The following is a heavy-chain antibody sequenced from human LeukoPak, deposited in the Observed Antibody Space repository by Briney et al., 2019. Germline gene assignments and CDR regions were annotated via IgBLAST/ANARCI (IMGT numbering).Heavy chain of an antibody. V-gene: IGHV1-18*01. CDR1: GYTFTSYG. J-gene: IGHJ6*03. CDR2: ISAYNGNT. CDR3: ANSFLGAYYMDV. D-gene: IGHD2/OR15-2a*01. Sequence: ASVKVSCEASGYTFTSYGISWVRQAPGQGLEWMGWISAYNGNTNYAQKLQGRVTMTTDTSTSTAYMELRSLRSDDTAVYYCANSFLGAYYMDVWGKGTTVTVSS.